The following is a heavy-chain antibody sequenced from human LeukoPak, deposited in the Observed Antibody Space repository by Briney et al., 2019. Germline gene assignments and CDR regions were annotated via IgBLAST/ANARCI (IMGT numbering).Heavy chain of an antibody. V-gene: IGHV4-59*12. CDR3: ARSRQASGLFSS. J-gene: IGHJ5*02. D-gene: IGHD3-10*01. Sequence: RASETLSLTCTVSGRSLTNFYWSWIRQSPGRGLEWIGYIYYNGKTNYNPSLKSRVTISVDRPKNQFFLNVTSLTAADTAVYYCARSRQASGLFSSWGQGTLVVVSS. CDR2: IYYNGKT. CDR1: GRSLTNFY.